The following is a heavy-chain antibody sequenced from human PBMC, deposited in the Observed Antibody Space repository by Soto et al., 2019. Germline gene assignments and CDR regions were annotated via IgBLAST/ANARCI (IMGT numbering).Heavy chain of an antibody. J-gene: IGHJ4*02. CDR2: INHSGST. D-gene: IGHD6-19*01. CDR1: GGSFSGYY. V-gene: IGHV4-34*01. Sequence: QVQLQQWGAGQLKPSETLTLTCAVYGGSFSGYYWSWIRQPPGKGLEWIGEINHSGSTNYNPSLKRRVTISVDTSKNQFSLKLSSVTAADTAVYYCARSRPGQWLYHGGGNFDYWGQGTLVTVSS. CDR3: ARSRPGQWLYHGGGNFDY.